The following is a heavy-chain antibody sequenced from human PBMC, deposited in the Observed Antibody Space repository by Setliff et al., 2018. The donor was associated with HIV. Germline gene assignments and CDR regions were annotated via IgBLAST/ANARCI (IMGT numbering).Heavy chain of an antibody. J-gene: IGHJ4*02. CDR1: GYTFTSYG. V-gene: IGHV7-4-1*02. CDR3: ARDFLGDPDWSLDY. CDR2: INTYTGSP. D-gene: IGHD3-9*01. Sequence: ASVKVSCKASGYTFTSYGMSWVRQAPGQGLEWMGWINTYTGSPTYAQDFTGRFVFSLDTSVSTAYLQISSLTAEDTAVYYCARDFLGDPDWSLDYWGQGTLVTVSS.